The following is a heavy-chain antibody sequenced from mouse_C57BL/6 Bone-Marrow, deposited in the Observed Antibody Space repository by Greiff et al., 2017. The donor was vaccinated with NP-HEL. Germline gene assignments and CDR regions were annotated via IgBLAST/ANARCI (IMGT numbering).Heavy chain of an antibody. D-gene: IGHD1-2*01. CDR1: GFTFSSYG. V-gene: IGHV5-6*01. CDR2: ISSGGSYT. Sequence: EVQLVESGGDLVKPGGSLKLSCAASGFTFSSYGMSWVRQTPDKRLEWVATISSGGSYTYYPDSVKGRFTISRDNAKNTLYLQMSSLKSEDTAMYYCARHRLCFDYWGQGTTLTVSS. CDR3: ARHRLCFDY. J-gene: IGHJ2*01.